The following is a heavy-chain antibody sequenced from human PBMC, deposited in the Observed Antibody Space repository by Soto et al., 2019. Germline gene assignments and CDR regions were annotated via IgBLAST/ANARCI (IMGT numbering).Heavy chain of an antibody. J-gene: IGHJ6*02. CDR2: ISGYNGNT. Sequence: ASVKVSCKASGYTFTSFGINCVRQAPGQGLEWMGWISGYNGNTNYAQNLQDRVTMTRDTSTSTAYMELRSLRSDDTAVYYCARPTDFYYYAMDVWGQGTTVTVS. CDR3: ARPTDFYYYAMDV. CDR1: GYTFTSFG. V-gene: IGHV1-18*01.